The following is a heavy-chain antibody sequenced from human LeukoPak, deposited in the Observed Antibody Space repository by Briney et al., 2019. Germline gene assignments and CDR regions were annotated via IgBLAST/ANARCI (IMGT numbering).Heavy chain of an antibody. CDR3: AIYGDYVVDYFDY. J-gene: IGHJ4*02. CDR1: GFTFSSYG. CDR2: TRYDGSNK. Sequence: PGGSLRLSCAASGFTFSSYGMHWVRQAPGQGLEWVAFTRYDGSNKYYADSVKGRFTISRDNSKNTLYLQMNSLRAEDTAVYYCAIYGDYVVDYFDYWGQGTLVTVSS. V-gene: IGHV3-30*02. D-gene: IGHD4-17*01.